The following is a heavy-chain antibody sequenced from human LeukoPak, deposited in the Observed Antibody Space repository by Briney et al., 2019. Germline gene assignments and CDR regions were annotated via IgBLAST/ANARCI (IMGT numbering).Heavy chain of an antibody. CDR2: INPNSGGT. Sequence: ASVKVSCKASGYTFTGYYMHWVRQAPGQGLEWMGWINPNSGGTNYAQKFQGRVTMTRDTSISTAYMELRSLRSDDTAVYYCARMVGSSWYSYYYYGMDVWGQGTTVTVSS. CDR1: GYTFTGYY. J-gene: IGHJ6*02. CDR3: ARMVGSSWYSYYYYGMDV. D-gene: IGHD6-13*01. V-gene: IGHV1-2*02.